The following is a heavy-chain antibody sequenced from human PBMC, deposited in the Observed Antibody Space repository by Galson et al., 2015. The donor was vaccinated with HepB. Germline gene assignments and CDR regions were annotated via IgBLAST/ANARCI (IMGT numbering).Heavy chain of an antibody. J-gene: IGHJ3*02. CDR2: IKQDVSEK. D-gene: IGHD3-22*01. V-gene: IGHV3-7*03. Sequence: SLRLSCAASGLTFSSYWMSWVRQAPGQGLEWVANIKQDVSEKYYVDSVKGRFTISRDNAKNSLYLQMNSLRAEDTAVYYCAREIYDSSGYYHHDAFDIWGQGTMVTVSS. CDR3: AREIYDSSGYYHHDAFDI. CDR1: GLTFSSYW.